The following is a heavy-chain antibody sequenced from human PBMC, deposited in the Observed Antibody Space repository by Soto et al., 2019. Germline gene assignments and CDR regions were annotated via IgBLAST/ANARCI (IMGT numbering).Heavy chain of an antibody. CDR1: GDSVSSNSAA. Sequence: SQTLSLTCAISGDSVSSNSAAWNWIRQSPSRGLELLGRTYYRSKWYNDYAVSVKSRITINPDTSKNQFSLQLNSVTPEDTAVYYCARGGNIVVVPAARYYYYGMDVWGQGTTVTVSS. D-gene: IGHD2-2*01. J-gene: IGHJ6*02. CDR3: ARGGNIVVVPAARYYYYGMDV. CDR2: TYYRSKWYN. V-gene: IGHV6-1*01.